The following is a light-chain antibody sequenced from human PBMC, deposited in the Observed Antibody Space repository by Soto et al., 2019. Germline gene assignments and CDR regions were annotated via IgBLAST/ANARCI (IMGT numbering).Light chain of an antibody. J-gene: IGLJ3*02. CDR1: SSDVGAYNY. CDR3: CSYAGSHTWA. V-gene: IGLV2-11*01. Sequence: QSVLTQPRSVSGSPGQSVTMSCTGTSSDVGAYNYVSWYQQYPGKAPKLMISDVSKRPSGVPDRFSGSKSGNTASLTISGLQAEDEADHHCCSYAGSHTWAFGGGTKLTVL. CDR2: DVS.